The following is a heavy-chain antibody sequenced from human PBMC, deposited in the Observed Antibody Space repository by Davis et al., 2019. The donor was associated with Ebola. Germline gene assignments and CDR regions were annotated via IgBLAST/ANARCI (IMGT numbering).Heavy chain of an antibody. V-gene: IGHV1-3*01. CDR3: ARAHRQGPEISIAARSYWYFDL. D-gene: IGHD6-6*01. CDR2: INAGNGNT. Sequence: ASVKVSCKASGYTFTSYAMHWVRQAPGQRLEWMGWINAGNGNTKYSQKFQGRVTITRDTSASTAYMELSSLRSEDTAVYYCARAHRQGPEISIAARSYWYFDLWGRGTLVTVSS. J-gene: IGHJ2*01. CDR1: GYTFTSYA.